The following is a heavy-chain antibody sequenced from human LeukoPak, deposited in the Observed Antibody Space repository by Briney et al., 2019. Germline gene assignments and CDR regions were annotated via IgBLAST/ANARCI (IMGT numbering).Heavy chain of an antibody. Sequence: ASVKVSCKASGYTFTSYDINWVRQATGQGLEWMVWMNPNSGNTGYAQKFQGRVTMTRNTSISTAYMELSSLRSEDPAVYYCARGSLLTLYSGSSHNWFDPWGQGTLVTVSS. J-gene: IGHJ5*02. CDR2: MNPNSGNT. D-gene: IGHD1-26*01. CDR3: ARGSLLTLYSGSSHNWFDP. CDR1: GYTFTSYD. V-gene: IGHV1-8*01.